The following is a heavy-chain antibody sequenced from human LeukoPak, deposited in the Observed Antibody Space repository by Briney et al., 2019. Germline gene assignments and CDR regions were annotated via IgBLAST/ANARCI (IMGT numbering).Heavy chain of an antibody. CDR3: ARGFDIEVVNRFDP. CDR2: IYTSGST. Sequence: SETLSLTRTVSGGSISSYYWSWIRQPAGKGLEWIGRIYTSGSTNYNPSLKSRVTMSVDTSKNQFSLKLSSVTAADTAVYYCARGFDIEVVNRFDPWGQGTLVTVSS. J-gene: IGHJ5*02. V-gene: IGHV4-4*07. D-gene: IGHD2-2*01. CDR1: GGSISSYY.